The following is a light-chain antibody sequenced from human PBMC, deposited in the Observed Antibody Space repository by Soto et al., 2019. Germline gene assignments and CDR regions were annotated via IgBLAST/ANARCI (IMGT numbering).Light chain of an antibody. CDR2: AAS. CDR1: QGISSY. J-gene: IGKJ4*01. V-gene: IGKV1-9*01. Sequence: DIHLTHSPSFLSASVGDRVTITCRASQGISSYLAWYQQKPGKAPKLLIYAASTLRSGVPSRFSGSGSGTEFTLTISSLQPEDFATYYCQPLNSYPLPFGGGTKVDIK. CDR3: QPLNSYPLP.